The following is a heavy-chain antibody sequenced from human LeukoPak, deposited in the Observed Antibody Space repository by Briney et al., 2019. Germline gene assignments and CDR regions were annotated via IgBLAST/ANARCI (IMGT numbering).Heavy chain of an antibody. D-gene: IGHD3-16*01. CDR2: IYYSGST. CDR1: GGSISSYY. CDR3: ARVLSRLGGNWFDP. Sequence: SETLSLTCTVSGGSISSYYWSWIRRPPGKGLEWIGYIYYSGSTNYNPSLKSRVTISVDTSKNQFSLKLSSVTAADTAVYYCARVLSRLGGNWFDPWGQGTLVTVSS. V-gene: IGHV4-59*12. J-gene: IGHJ5*02.